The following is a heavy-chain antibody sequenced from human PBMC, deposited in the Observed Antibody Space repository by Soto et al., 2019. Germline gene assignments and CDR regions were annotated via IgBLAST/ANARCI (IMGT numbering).Heavy chain of an antibody. CDR3: ARFYYDSSGYYYFDY. V-gene: IGHV4-4*07. CDR2: IYTSGST. J-gene: IGHJ4*02. CDR1: GGSISSYY. Sequence: SETLSLTCTVSGGSISSYYWSWIRQPAGKGLEWIGRIYTSGSTNYNPSLKSRVTLSVDTSKNQFSLKLSSVTAADTAVYYCARFYYDSSGYYYFDYWGQGTLVTVSS. D-gene: IGHD3-22*01.